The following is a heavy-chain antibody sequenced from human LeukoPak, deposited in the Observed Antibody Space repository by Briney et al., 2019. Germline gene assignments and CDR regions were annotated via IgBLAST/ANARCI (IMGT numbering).Heavy chain of an antibody. D-gene: IGHD5-12*01. J-gene: IGHJ4*02. V-gene: IGHV3-11*06. Sequence: PGGSLRLSCAASGFTFSDYYMSWIRQAPGKGQEWVSSISSSSIYIYYADSVKGRFTISRDNAKNSLYLHMNSLRAEDTAVYYCATDSGYLLRCGDWGQGTRVTVSS. CDR3: ATDSGYLLRCGD. CDR2: ISSSSIYI. CDR1: GFTFSDYY.